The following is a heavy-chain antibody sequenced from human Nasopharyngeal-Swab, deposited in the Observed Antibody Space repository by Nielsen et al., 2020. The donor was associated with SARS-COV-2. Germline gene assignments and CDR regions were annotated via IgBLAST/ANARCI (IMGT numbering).Heavy chain of an antibody. CDR1: GYSFTSYW. CDR2: IDPGDSDA. V-gene: IGHV5-51*01. CDR3: ARRSQYYYDSSVHLDY. Sequence: GESLKISCKGSGYSFTSYWIGWVRQMPGKGLEWMGIIDPGDSDARFSPSFRGQVTISVDKSISTAYLQWSSLKASDTAIYYCARRSQYYYDSSVHLDYWGQGTLVTVSS. D-gene: IGHD3-22*01. J-gene: IGHJ4*02.